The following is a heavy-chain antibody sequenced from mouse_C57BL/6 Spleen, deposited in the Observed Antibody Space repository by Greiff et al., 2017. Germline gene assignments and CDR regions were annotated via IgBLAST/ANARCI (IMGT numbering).Heavy chain of an antibody. J-gene: IGHJ3*01. CDR1: GYTFTDYE. CDR2: IDPETGGT. Sequence: QVQLQQSGAELVRPGASVTLSCKASGYTFTDYEMHWVKQTPVHGLEWIGAIDPETGGTAYNQKFTGKAILTADKSSSTAYMELRSLTSEDSDVYYCTREGEIYYGYDGPFAYWGQGTLVTVSA. CDR3: TREGEIYYGYDGPFAY. D-gene: IGHD2-2*01. V-gene: IGHV1-15*01.